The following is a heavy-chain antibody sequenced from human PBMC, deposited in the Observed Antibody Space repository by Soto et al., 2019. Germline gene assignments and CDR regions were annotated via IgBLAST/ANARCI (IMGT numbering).Heavy chain of an antibody. D-gene: IGHD5-12*01. Sequence: SDTRSVAKGSSSSYSRSCIRQPPGKGLEWIGFVYYTGIARYNPSLKSRVTISVDTSKNQFSLKLTSVTAADTAIYYCARRIVSTETFDYWGQGTLVTVSS. V-gene: IGHV4-59*08. J-gene: IGHJ4*02. CDR3: ARRIVSTETFDY. CDR1: KGSSSSYS. CDR2: VYYTGIA.